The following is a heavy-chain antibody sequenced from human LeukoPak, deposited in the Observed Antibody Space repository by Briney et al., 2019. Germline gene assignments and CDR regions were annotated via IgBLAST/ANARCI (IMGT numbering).Heavy chain of an antibody. D-gene: IGHD4-17*01. V-gene: IGHV1-2*06. CDR3: ARETTVTTLNYLRFDY. CDR1: GYTFTGYY. Sequence: ASVKVSCKASGYTFTGYYMHWVRQAPGQGLEWMGRINPNSGGTNYAQKFQGRVTMTRDTSISTAYMELSRLRSNDPAVYYWARETTVTTLNYLRFDYWGQGTLVTVS. CDR2: INPNSGGT. J-gene: IGHJ4*02.